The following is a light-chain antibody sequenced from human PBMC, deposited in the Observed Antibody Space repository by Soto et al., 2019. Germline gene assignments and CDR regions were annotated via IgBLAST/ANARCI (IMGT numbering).Light chain of an antibody. V-gene: IGKV1-5*03. Sequence: DIQMTQSSSTLSASVGDRVTITCRASQRISNWLAWYQQKPGKAPKLLIYQASSLESGVPSRFSGSGSGTEFTLTISSLQPDDFATYYCQQYNSYWTFGQGTKVEIK. CDR1: QRISNW. J-gene: IGKJ1*01. CDR2: QAS. CDR3: QQYNSYWT.